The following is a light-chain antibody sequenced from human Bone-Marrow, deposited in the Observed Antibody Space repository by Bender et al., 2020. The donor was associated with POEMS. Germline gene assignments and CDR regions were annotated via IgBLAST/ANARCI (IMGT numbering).Light chain of an antibody. Sequence: HSALTQPASVSGSPGQSITISCSGISSDLGGYDYVSWYQQHPDKAPKLMIYGVNKRPSGVPDRFSGSKSGNTASLAISGLRSEDEAEYYCAAWDGTLSAIVFGGGTRLTVL. CDR1: SSDLGGYDY. CDR3: AAWDGTLSAIV. J-gene: IGLJ2*01. CDR2: GVN. V-gene: IGLV2-14*03.